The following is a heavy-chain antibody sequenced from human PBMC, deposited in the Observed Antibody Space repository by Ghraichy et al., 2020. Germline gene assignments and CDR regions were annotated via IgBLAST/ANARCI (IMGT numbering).Heavy chain of an antibody. CDR3: ARESLAARPPGIVDY. Sequence: SVKVSCKASGGLFSSYAITWVRQAPGQGLEWMGGIIPIFGTANYAQNLQDRVTITADESTSTAYMELSSLRSEDTAVYYCARESLAARPPGIVDYWGQGTLVSVSS. D-gene: IGHD6-6*01. CDR2: IIPIFGTA. V-gene: IGHV1-69*13. J-gene: IGHJ4*02. CDR1: GGLFSSYA.